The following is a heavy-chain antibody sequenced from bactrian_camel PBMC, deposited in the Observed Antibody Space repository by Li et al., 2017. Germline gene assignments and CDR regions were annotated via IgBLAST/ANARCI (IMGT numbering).Heavy chain of an antibody. CDR2: IYTGGGDG. CDR1: YTRRPNY. J-gene: IGHJ4*01. Sequence: HVQLVESGGDSVQAGGSLRLTCTYTRRPNYVTWFRQGPGNGREGVAGIYTGGGDGYYADAVKGRFTISQDNAKNTFYLQMNNLKPEDTGMYYCVADRGPVGHPYGGSCVPDERFYYWGQGTQVTVS. V-gene: IGHV3S6*01. CDR3: VADRGPVGHPYGGSCVPDERFYY. D-gene: IGHD6*01.